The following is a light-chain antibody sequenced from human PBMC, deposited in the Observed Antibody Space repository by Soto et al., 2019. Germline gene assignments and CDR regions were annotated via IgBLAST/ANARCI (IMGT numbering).Light chain of an antibody. Sequence: DIQMTQSPSSLSASVGDRVTITCQASQDISNYLNWYQQKPGKAPKLLIYVASKLETGVPSRFSGSGSGTDFTFTISSLQPEDIATYYCQQYDNLPPFTFGPGTKVDIK. J-gene: IGKJ3*01. CDR1: QDISNY. CDR2: VAS. CDR3: QQYDNLPPFT. V-gene: IGKV1-33*01.